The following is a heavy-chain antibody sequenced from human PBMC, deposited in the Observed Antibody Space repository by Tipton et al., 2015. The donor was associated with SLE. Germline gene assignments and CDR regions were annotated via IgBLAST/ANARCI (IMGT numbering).Heavy chain of an antibody. D-gene: IGHD7-27*01. V-gene: IGHV4-39*07. CDR2: IYYSGST. J-gene: IGHJ4*02. Sequence: TLSLTCTVSGGSISSSSYYWGWIRQPPGKGLEWIGSIYYSGSTYYNPSLKSRVTISVDTSKNRFSLKLSSVTAADTAVYYCARVGTGLFDYWGQGTLVTVSS. CDR3: ARVGTGLFDY. CDR1: GGSISSSSYY.